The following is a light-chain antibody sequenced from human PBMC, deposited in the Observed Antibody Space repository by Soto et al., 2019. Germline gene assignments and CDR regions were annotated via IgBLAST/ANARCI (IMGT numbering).Light chain of an antibody. Sequence: QSALTQPRSVSGSPGQSVTVSCTGTSSDVDGYNYVSRYQQHPDKAPKVIIYDVSKRPSGVPDRFSGSKSGNTASLTISGLQAEETADYFCSSSGGGPYVSGPGSTFPVL. CDR3: SSSGGGPYV. CDR2: DVS. CDR1: SSDVDGYNY. J-gene: IGLJ1*01. V-gene: IGLV2-11*01.